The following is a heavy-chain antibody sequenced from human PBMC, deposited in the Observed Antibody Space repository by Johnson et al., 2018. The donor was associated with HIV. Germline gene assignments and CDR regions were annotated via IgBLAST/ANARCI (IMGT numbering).Heavy chain of an antibody. D-gene: IGHD1-26*01. CDR3: ARHRGVYPTSPGGVGAFDF. CDR1: GFTFDDYA. CDR2: ISWNSGSI. V-gene: IGHV3-9*01. J-gene: IGHJ3*01. Sequence: VESGGGLVQPGRSLRLSCAASGFTFDDYAMHWVRQAPGKGLEWVSGISWNSGSIGYADSVKGRFTISRDNAKNSLYLQMNSLRAEDTAVYYCARHRGVYPTSPGGVGAFDFWGPGTMVTVSS.